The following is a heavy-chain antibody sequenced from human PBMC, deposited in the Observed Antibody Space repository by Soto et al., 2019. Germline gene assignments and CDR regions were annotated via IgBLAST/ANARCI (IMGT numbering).Heavy chain of an antibody. CDR1: GGTFSNSA. D-gene: IGHD2-2*01. Sequence: QVQLDQSGAEVKKPGSSVKLSCKASGGTFSNSAISWVRQAPGQGLEWMGGIMPIFRTPDYAQKFQARVTITADESTSTAYMELSGLKPDDTAVYYCARDKDRLQLGCNYYYILDVWGQGTTVTVSS. V-gene: IGHV1-69*12. CDR2: IMPIFRTP. CDR3: ARDKDRLQLGCNYYYILDV. J-gene: IGHJ6*02.